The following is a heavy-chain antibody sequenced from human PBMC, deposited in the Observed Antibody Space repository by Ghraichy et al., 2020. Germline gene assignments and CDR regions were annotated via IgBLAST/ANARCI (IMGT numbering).Heavy chain of an antibody. CDR2: INHSGST. V-gene: IGHV4-34*01. CDR1: GGSFSGYY. D-gene: IGHD6-13*01. CDR3: ARGLAAAGGYDY. J-gene: IGHJ4*02. Sequence: SETLSLTCAVYGGSFSGYYWSWIRQPPGKGLEWIGEINHSGSTNYNPSLKSRVTISVDTSKNQFSLKLSSVTAADTAVYYCARGLAAAGGYDYWGQGTLVTVSS.